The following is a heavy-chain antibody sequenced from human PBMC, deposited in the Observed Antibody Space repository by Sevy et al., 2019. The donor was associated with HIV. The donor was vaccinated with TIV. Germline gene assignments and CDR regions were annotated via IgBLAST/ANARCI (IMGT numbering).Heavy chain of an antibody. Sequence: GGSLRLSCSGSGFSFSNSAMNWVRQTPGKGLKYVSAISSDGVSTYYTDSGRGSFTISRDNSKNTLYFQMGSLGVEDTAVYYCVKDPDYNFWRGDYGMDVWGQGTTVTVSS. CDR3: VKDPDYNFWRGDYGMDV. CDR2: ISSDGVST. D-gene: IGHD3-3*01. J-gene: IGHJ6*02. CDR1: GFSFSNSA. V-gene: IGHV3-64D*06.